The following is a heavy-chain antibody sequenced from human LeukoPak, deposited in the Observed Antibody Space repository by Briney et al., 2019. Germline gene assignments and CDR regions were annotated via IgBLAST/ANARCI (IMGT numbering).Heavy chain of an antibody. D-gene: IGHD4-11*01. V-gene: IGHV1-69*04. CDR1: GGTFSSYA. J-gene: IGHJ6*02. CDR2: IIPILGIA. Sequence: RASVKVSCKASGGTFSSYAISWVRQAPGQGLEWMGRIIPILGIANYAQKFQGRVTITADKSTSTAYMELSSLRSEDTAVYYCARAGNYGYYYYGMDVWGQGTTVTVSS. CDR3: ARAGNYGYYYYGMDV.